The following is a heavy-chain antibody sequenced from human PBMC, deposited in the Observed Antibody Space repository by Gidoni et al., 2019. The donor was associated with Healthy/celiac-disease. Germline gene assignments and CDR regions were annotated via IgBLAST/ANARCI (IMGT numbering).Heavy chain of an antibody. V-gene: IGHV3-9*01. D-gene: IGHD2-21*01. Sequence: EVQLVESGGGVGKPGRSLRLACAAGGVTVEEYAMHWVRQAPGKGLEWVSGISWNSGSIGYADSVKGRFTISRDNAKNSLYLQMNSLRAEDTALYYCARTRDGYLLPDAFDIWGQGTMVTVSS. CDR3: ARTRDGYLLPDAFDI. CDR1: GVTVEEYA. CDR2: ISWNSGSI. J-gene: IGHJ3*02.